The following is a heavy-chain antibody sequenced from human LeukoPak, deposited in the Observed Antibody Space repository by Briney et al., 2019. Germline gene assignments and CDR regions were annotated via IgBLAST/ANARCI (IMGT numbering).Heavy chain of an antibody. CDR1: GYTFTSYG. CDR3: ARDPRLEPWDY. J-gene: IGHJ4*02. D-gene: IGHD1-1*01. Sequence: APVKVSCKASGYTFTSYGISWVRQAPGHGLEWMGWISAYNGNTNYAQKLQGRVTMTTDTSTSTAQMELRSLRSDDTAVYYCARDPRLEPWDYWGQGTLVTVSS. CDR2: ISAYNGNT. V-gene: IGHV1-18*01.